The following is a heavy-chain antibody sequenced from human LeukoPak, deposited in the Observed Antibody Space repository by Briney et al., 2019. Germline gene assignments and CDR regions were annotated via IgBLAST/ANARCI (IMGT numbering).Heavy chain of an antibody. V-gene: IGHV3-53*01. Sequence: SGGSTYYADSVKGRFTISRDNSKNTLYLQMNSLRAEDTAVYYCARGIGVPFGGVHNAFDIWGQGTMVTVSS. J-gene: IGHJ3*02. CDR3: ARGIGVPFGGVHNAFDI. CDR2: SGGST. D-gene: IGHD3-16*01.